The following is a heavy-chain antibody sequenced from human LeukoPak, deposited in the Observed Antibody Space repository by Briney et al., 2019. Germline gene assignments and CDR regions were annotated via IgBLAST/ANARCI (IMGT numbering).Heavy chain of an antibody. J-gene: IGHJ3*01. D-gene: IGHD2-8*01. CDR2: IYYSGST. V-gene: IGHV4-31*03. Sequence: NPSETLSLTCTVSGGSISSGGYYWSWIRQHPGKGLEWIGYIYYSGSTYYDPSLKSRVTISVDTSKNQFSLKLSSVTAADTAVYYCARDSRFCTSYDCRGDAFDFWGQGTMVTVTS. CDR1: GGSISSGGYY. CDR3: ARDSRFCTSYDCRGDAFDF.